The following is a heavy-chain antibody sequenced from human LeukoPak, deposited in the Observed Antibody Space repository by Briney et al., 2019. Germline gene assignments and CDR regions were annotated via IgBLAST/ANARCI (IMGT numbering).Heavy chain of an antibody. CDR3: ARGQQLVVGDY. J-gene: IGHJ4*02. V-gene: IGHV3-33*01. CDR2: IWYDGSNK. CDR1: GFTFSSYG. D-gene: IGHD6-13*01. Sequence: GGSLRLSCAASGFTFSSYGMHWVRQPPGKGLEWLAVIWYDGSNKYYADSVKGRFTISRDNSKNTLYLQMNSLRAEDTAVYYCARGQQLVVGDYWGQGTLVTVSS.